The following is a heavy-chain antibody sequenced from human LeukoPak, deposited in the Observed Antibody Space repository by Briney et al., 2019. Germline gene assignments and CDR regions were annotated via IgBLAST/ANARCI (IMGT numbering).Heavy chain of an antibody. Sequence: GGSLRLSCAASGFTFSDYYMSWIRQTPGKGLEWVSYISSSGSTIYYADSVKGRFTISRDNAKNSLYLQMNSLRAEDTAVYYCAIGTYGSGSRRAFDIWGQGTMVTVSS. CDR2: ISSSGSTI. D-gene: IGHD3-10*01. CDR3: AIGTYGSGSRRAFDI. V-gene: IGHV3-11*01. J-gene: IGHJ3*02. CDR1: GFTFSDYY.